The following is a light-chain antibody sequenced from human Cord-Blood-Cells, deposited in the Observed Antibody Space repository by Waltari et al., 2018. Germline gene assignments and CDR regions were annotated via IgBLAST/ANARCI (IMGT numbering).Light chain of an antibody. V-gene: IGLV2-8*01. CDR3: SSYAGSNNVV. Sequence: QSALTQPPSASGSPGQSVTISCTGTSSYVGGSNYVSWYQQHPGKAPKLMIYEVSKRPSGVPDRFSGSKSGNTASLTVSGLQAEDEADYYCSSYAGSNNVVFGGGTKLTVL. CDR2: EVS. CDR1: SSYVGGSNY. J-gene: IGLJ2*01.